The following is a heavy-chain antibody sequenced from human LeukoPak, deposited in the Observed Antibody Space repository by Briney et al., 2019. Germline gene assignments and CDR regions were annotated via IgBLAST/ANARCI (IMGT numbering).Heavy chain of an antibody. CDR2: ISGSGGST. CDR1: GFTFSSYA. J-gene: IGHJ4*02. Sequence: PGGSLRLSCAGSGFTFSSYAMNWVRQAPGKGLEWVSGISGSGGSTYYADSVKGRFTISRDNSKNTLYLQMNSLRAEDAAIYHCAKDRIWSGYSKYYFDCWGQGTLVTVSS. D-gene: IGHD3-3*01. CDR3: AKDRIWSGYSKYYFDC. V-gene: IGHV3-23*01.